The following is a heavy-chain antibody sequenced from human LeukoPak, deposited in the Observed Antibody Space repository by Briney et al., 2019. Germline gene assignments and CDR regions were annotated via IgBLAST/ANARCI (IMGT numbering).Heavy chain of an antibody. CDR1: GYTFTGYY. J-gene: IGHJ4*02. Sequence: ASVKVSCKASGYTFTGYYMHWVRQAPGQGLEWMGWINPNSGGTNYAQKFQGRVTMTRDTSISTAYMELSRLRSDDTAVYYCARDSSGEWELPNYAADYWGQGTLVTVSS. D-gene: IGHD1-26*01. CDR3: ARDSSGEWELPNYAADY. V-gene: IGHV1-2*02. CDR2: INPNSGGT.